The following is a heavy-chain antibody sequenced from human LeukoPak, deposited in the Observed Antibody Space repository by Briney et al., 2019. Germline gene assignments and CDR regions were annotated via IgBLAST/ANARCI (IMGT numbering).Heavy chain of an antibody. CDR2: ISAYNGNT. D-gene: IGHD3-22*01. CDR1: GYTFTSYY. Sequence: ASVKVSCKASGYTFTSYYIHWVRQAPGQGLEWMGWISAYNGNTNYAQKLQGRVTMTTDTSTSTAYMELRSLRSDDTAVYYCAREGSGDSSGYYYNWFDPWGQGTLVTVSS. J-gene: IGHJ5*02. V-gene: IGHV1-18*04. CDR3: AREGSGDSSGYYYNWFDP.